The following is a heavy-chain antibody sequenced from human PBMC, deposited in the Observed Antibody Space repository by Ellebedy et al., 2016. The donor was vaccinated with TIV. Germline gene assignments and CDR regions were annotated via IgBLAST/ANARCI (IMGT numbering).Heavy chain of an antibody. D-gene: IGHD6-19*01. Sequence: PGGSLRLSCAASGLTFSSYAMRWVRQAPGKGLEWVSAISGSGDSPHYADSVKGRFTISRDTSKNTLYLKMNSLRAEDTAVYYCSKDRFSSAWYGGYFDYWGQGTLVTVSS. CDR1: GLTFSSYA. CDR2: ISGSGDSP. CDR3: SKDRFSSAWYGGYFDY. V-gene: IGHV3-23*01. J-gene: IGHJ4*02.